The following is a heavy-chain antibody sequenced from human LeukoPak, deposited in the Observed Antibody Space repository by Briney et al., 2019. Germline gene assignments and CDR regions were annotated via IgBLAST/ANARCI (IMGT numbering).Heavy chain of an antibody. D-gene: IGHD3-3*01. CDR1: GFTVSSNY. CDR3: ARAHTPGIFGA. J-gene: IGHJ5*02. Sequence: PGGSLRLPCAPSGFTVSSNYMSWVRQAPGKGLEWVSVISVKGRFTISRDNSKNTLYLQMNSLRAEDTAVYYCARAHTPGIFGAWGQGTLVTVSS. V-gene: IGHV3-53*01. CDR2: I.